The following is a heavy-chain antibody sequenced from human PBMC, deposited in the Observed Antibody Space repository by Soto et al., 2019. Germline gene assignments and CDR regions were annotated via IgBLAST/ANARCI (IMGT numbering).Heavy chain of an antibody. D-gene: IGHD3-3*01. J-gene: IGHJ6*02. Sequence: LRLSCAASGFSVSNYWMNWVRQAPGKGLVWVSHIKSDGTTSYADSVEGRFTVSRDDAKNTFYLQMNGLRAEDTAVYYCAKDRGEEGLKFLEWFGGMDVWGHGTMVTVSS. CDR3: AKDRGEEGLKFLEWFGGMDV. CDR2: IKSDGTT. V-gene: IGHV3-74*01. CDR1: GFSVSNYW.